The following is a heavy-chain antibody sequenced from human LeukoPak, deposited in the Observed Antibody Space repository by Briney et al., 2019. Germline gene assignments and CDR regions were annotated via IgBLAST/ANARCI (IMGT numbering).Heavy chain of an antibody. CDR3: ARDIVVVPAAMGASGAFDI. J-gene: IGHJ3*02. D-gene: IGHD2-2*01. V-gene: IGHV4-39*01. Sequence: SETLSLTCTVSGGSISGSSYYWGWIRQPPGKGLEWIGSIYYSGSTYYNPSLKSRVTISVDTSKNQFSLKLSSVTAADTAVYYCARDIVVVPAAMGASGAFDIWGQGTMVTVSS. CDR2: IYYSGST. CDR1: GGSISGSSYY.